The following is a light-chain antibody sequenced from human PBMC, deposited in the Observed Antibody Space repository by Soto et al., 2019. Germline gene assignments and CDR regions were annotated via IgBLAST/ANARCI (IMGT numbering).Light chain of an antibody. Sequence: IVRASCTGTVYISPCAIGTKSSRASQSVSNNYLAWYQQKPGQAPRLLIYGASHRATGIPDMFCGSGTGTDISLSSIRMEPEDFSGYYCQQDGSPGTFGQGTKVDIK. CDR1: QSVSNNY. J-gene: IGKJ1*01. V-gene: IGKV3-20*01. CDR3: QQDGSPGT. CDR2: GAS.